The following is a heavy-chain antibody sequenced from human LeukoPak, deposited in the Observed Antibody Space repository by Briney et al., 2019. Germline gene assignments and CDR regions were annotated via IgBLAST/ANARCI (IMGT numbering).Heavy chain of an antibody. CDR3: ARRKYYDFWSGYGPFDY. CDR1: GGSISSGSYY. V-gene: IGHV4-61*02. CDR2: IHTSGST. D-gene: IGHD3-3*01. J-gene: IGHJ4*02. Sequence: SETLSLTCTVSGGSISSGSYYWSWIRQPAGKGLEWIGRIHTSGSTNYNPSLKSRVTISVDTSKNQFSLKLGSVTAADTAVYYCARRKYYDFWSGYGPFDYWGQGTLVTVSS.